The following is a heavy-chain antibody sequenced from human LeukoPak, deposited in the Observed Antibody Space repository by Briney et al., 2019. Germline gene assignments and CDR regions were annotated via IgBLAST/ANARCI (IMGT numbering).Heavy chain of an antibody. J-gene: IGHJ4*02. V-gene: IGHV3-30*04. CDR3: ARGAQWLGYFDY. Sequence: GGSLRLSCAASGFTFSSYAMHWVRQAPGKGLEWVAVISYDGSNKYYADSVKGRFTISRDNSKNTLYLQMNSLRAEDTAVYYCARGAQWLGYFDYWGQGTLVTVSS. CDR2: ISYDGSNK. CDR1: GFTFSSYA. D-gene: IGHD6-19*01.